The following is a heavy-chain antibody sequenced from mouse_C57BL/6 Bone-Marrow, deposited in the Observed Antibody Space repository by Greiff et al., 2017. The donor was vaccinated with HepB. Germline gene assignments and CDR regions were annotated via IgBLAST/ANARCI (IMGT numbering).Heavy chain of an antibody. J-gene: IGHJ4*01. CDR1: GYSFTGYY. Sequence: EVQLQQSGPELVKPGASVKISCKASGYSFTGYYMNWVKQSPEKSLEWIGEINPSTGGTTYNQKFKAKATLTVDKSSSTAYMQLKSLTSEDSAVYYCASYSSYAMDYWGQGTSVTVSS. CDR2: INPSTGGT. D-gene: IGHD2-5*01. CDR3: ASYSSYAMDY. V-gene: IGHV1-42*01.